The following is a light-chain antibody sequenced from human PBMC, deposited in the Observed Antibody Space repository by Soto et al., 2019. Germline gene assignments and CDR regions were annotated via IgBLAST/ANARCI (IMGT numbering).Light chain of an antibody. Sequence: EVVLTQSPVTVSLSPGERATISCRASQSFRGLLAWYQQKPGQAPRLLIYDASNRPTGIPPRFSGSGSGTDFTLTISSLQPEDSAVYYCQQRHMWPITFGQGTRLEIK. CDR3: QQRHMWPIT. J-gene: IGKJ5*01. V-gene: IGKV3-11*01. CDR2: DAS. CDR1: QSFRGL.